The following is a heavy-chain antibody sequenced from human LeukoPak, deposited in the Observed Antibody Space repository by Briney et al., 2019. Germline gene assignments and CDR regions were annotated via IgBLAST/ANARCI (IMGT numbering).Heavy chain of an antibody. CDR2: IIPIFGTA. V-gene: IGHV1-69*05. Sequence: SVKVSCKASGGTFISYAISWVRQAPGQGVEGMGGIIPIFGTANYAQNFQGRVTITTDESTSTAYMELSSLRSEDTAVYYCAREATYYYDSSGPRRGWFDPWGQGTLVTVSS. D-gene: IGHD3-22*01. CDR3: AREATYYYDSSGPRRGWFDP. CDR1: GGTFISYA. J-gene: IGHJ5*02.